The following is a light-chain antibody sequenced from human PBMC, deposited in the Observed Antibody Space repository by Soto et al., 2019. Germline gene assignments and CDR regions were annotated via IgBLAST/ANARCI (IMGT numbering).Light chain of an antibody. CDR2: RNN. V-gene: IGLV1-47*01. CDR1: SSNIGSNY. Sequence: QSVLTQPPSASGTPGQRVTISYSGSSSNIGSNYVYWYQKLPGTAPKLLIYRNNQRPSGVPDRFSGSKSGTSASLAISGLRSEDEADYYCAAWDDSLSGVFGGGTKLTVL. J-gene: IGLJ3*02. CDR3: AAWDDSLSGV.